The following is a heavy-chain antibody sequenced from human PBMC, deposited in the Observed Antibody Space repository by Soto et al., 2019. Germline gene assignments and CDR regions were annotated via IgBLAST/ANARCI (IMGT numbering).Heavy chain of an antibody. D-gene: IGHD4-4*01. CDR2: INWNGGST. CDR3: ARVYSNYGDYYYYSYMDV. Sequence: PGGSLRLSCAASGFTFDDYGMSWVRQAPGRGLEWVSGINWNGGSTGYADSVKGRFTISRDNAKNSLYLQMNSLRAEDTALYHCARVYSNYGDYYYYSYMDVWGKGTTVTVSS. CDR1: GFTFDDYG. V-gene: IGHV3-20*01. J-gene: IGHJ6*03.